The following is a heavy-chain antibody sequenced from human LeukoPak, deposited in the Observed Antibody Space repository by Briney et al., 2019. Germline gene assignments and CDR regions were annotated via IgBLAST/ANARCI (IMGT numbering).Heavy chain of an antibody. J-gene: IGHJ4*02. CDR2: IDQYGRTK. Sequence: GSLRLSCAASQLPFSDHWMSWLRQAPGKGLEWVANIDQYGRTKFYVDSVRGRFTISRDNAQNSLFLQMNSLIAEDTAVYYCARDRTASGWLTYYFDYWGQGALVTVSS. D-gene: IGHD6-19*01. V-gene: IGHV3-7*01. CDR3: ARDRTASGWLTYYFDY. CDR1: QLPFSDHW.